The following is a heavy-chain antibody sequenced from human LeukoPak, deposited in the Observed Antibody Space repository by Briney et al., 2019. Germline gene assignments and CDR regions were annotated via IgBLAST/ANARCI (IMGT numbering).Heavy chain of an antibody. J-gene: IGHJ4*02. V-gene: IGHV1-2*02. Sequence: AAVKVSCKASGYTFTGYYMHWVRQAPGQGREWMGWINPNSGGTNYAQKFQGRVTMTSDTSISTAYMELSRLRSDDTAVYYCARGYGREYFDYWGQGTLVTVSS. CDR2: INPNSGGT. CDR3: ARGYGREYFDY. D-gene: IGHD5-18*01. CDR1: GYTFTGYY.